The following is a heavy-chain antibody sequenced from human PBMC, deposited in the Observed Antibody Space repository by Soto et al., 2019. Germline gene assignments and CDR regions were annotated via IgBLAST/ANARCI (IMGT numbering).Heavy chain of an antibody. V-gene: IGHV3-23*01. Sequence: GGSLRLSCAASGFTFSSYAMSWVRQAPGKGLEWVSAISGSGGSTYYADSVKGRFTISRDNSKNTLYLQMNSLRAEDTAVYYCAKATTYYDFWSGPGSGFDYWGQGTLVTVSS. J-gene: IGHJ4*02. CDR3: AKATTYYDFWSGPGSGFDY. CDR2: ISGSGGST. D-gene: IGHD3-3*01. CDR1: GFTFSSYA.